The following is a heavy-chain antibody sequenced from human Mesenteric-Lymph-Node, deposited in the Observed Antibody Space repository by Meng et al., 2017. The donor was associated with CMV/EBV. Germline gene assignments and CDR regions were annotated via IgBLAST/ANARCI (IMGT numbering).Heavy chain of an antibody. Sequence: GSLKISCAASGFTFSSYWMHWVRQAPGKGLVWVSRINNDETTTTYADSVKGRFTISRDNAKNTLFLQMNSLRAEDTAVYYCARGRWDIVVVSAAQNDAFDIWGQGTMVTVSS. CDR1: GFTFSSYW. V-gene: IGHV3-74*01. CDR3: ARGRWDIVVVSAAQNDAFDI. CDR2: INNDETTT. D-gene: IGHD2-2*01. J-gene: IGHJ3*02.